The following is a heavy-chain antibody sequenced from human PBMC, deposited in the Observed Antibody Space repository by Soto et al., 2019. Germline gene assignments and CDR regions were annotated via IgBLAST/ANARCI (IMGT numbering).Heavy chain of an antibody. D-gene: IGHD3-22*01. V-gene: IGHV1-3*01. CDR2: INGDNGNT. J-gene: IGHJ4*02. Sequence: QVQLVQSGAEVKKPGASVKVSCKASGYTFSTYAMHWVRQAPGQRLEWMGWINGDNGNTRYSQKFQGRVTITRDTSASTAYMELSSLRSEDTAVYYCARDPHYYDTTGYCLDYWGQGTPVTVSS. CDR3: ARDPHYYDTTGYCLDY. CDR1: GYTFSTYA.